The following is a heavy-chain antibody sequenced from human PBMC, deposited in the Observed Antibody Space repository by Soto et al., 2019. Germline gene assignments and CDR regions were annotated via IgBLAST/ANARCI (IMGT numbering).Heavy chain of an antibody. CDR2: ISAYNGNT. CDR1: GYTFTSYG. J-gene: IGHJ6*02. D-gene: IGHD3-10*01. V-gene: IGHV1-18*01. CDR3: AREITMVRGVNYYYYGMDV. Sequence: ASVKVSCKASGYTFTSYGISWVRQAPGQGLEWMGWISAYNGNTNYAQKLQGRVTMTTDTSTSTAYMELRSLRSGDTAVYYCAREITMVRGVNYYYYGMDVWGQGTTVTVSS.